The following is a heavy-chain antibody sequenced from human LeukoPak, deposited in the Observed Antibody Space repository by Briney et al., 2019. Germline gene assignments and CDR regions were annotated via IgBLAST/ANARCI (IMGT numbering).Heavy chain of an antibody. CDR3: AREGLQSLHYYDSSGYWFY. V-gene: IGHV7-4-1*02. Sequence: ASVKASCTASGYTFTSYAMNWVRQAPGQGLEWMGWINTNTGNPTYAQGFTGRFVFSLDTSVSTAYLQISSLKAEDTAVYYCAREGLQSLHYYDSSGYWFYWGQGTLVTVSS. CDR2: INTNTGNP. D-gene: IGHD3-22*01. J-gene: IGHJ4*02. CDR1: GYTFTSYA.